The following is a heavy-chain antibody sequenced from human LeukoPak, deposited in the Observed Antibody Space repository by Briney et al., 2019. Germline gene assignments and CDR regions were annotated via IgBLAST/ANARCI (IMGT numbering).Heavy chain of an antibody. Sequence: GGSLRLSCAASGFTFSSYAMSWVRQAPGKGLEWVAAISGSGGSTYYADSVKGRFTISRDNSKNTLYLQMNSLRAEDTDVYYCAKHRRITMIVVVKPFDYWGQGTLVTVSS. CDR2: ISGSGGST. J-gene: IGHJ4*02. CDR1: GFTFSSYA. V-gene: IGHV3-23*01. D-gene: IGHD3-22*01. CDR3: AKHRRITMIVVVKPFDY.